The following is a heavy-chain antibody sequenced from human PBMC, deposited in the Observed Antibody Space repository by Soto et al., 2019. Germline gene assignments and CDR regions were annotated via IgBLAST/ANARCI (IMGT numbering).Heavy chain of an antibody. CDR3: ARGNYYGSGSYYKGSPLPSFAY. V-gene: IGHV1-46*01. D-gene: IGHD3-10*01. CDR1: GYTFASYY. CDR2: INPSGGST. Sequence: APLEVSCKASGYTFASYYMRWVRQAHGQGLEWMGIINPSGGSTSYAQKFQGRGTMTRDTSTSTVYMELSSLRSEDTAVYYCARGNYYGSGSYYKGSPLPSFAYWGQRTLVTVFS. J-gene: IGHJ4*02.